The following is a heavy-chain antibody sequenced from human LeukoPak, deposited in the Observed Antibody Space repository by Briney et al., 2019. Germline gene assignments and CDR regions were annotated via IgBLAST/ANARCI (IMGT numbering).Heavy chain of an antibody. CDR3: AKDRQARGSSGYYGGVNFDF. J-gene: IGHJ4*02. CDR2: IRYDGSNK. CDR1: GFTFSSYG. D-gene: IGHD3-22*01. Sequence: PGGSLRLSCAASGFTFSSYGMHWVRQAPGKGLEWVAFIRYDGSNKYYADSVKGRFAISRDNSKNTLYLQMNSLRAEDTAVYYCAKDRQARGSSGYYGGVNFDFWGQGTLVTVSS. V-gene: IGHV3-30*02.